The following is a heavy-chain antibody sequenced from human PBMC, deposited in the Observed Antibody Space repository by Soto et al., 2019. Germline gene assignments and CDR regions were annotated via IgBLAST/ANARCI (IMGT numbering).Heavy chain of an antibody. V-gene: IGHV1-18*01. D-gene: IGHD3-22*01. J-gene: IGHJ4*02. CDR3: MRGPIPMIVVFNVLDY. CDR1: GYTFTSYG. CDR2: ISAYNGNK. Sequence: ASVKVSCKASGYTFTSYGISWVRQAPGQGLEWMGWISAYNGNKNYAQKLQGRVTMTTDTSTSTAYMELRSLRSDDTAVYYFMRGPIPMIVVFNVLDYWGQGTLVTVSS.